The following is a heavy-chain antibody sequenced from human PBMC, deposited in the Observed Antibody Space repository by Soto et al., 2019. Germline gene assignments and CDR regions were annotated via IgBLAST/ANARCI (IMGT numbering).Heavy chain of an antibody. D-gene: IGHD3-22*01. Sequence: SVKVSCKASGGTFSRYSFNWVRQAPGQGLEWMGGIIPIFGTANYAQRFQGRVTITADESTSTAYMELSSLKSEDTAVYYSASPQNYYDSSGLGFDIWGQGTMVTVSS. CDR3: ASPQNYYDSSGLGFDI. CDR2: IIPIFGTA. J-gene: IGHJ3*02. CDR1: GGTFSRYS. V-gene: IGHV1-69*13.